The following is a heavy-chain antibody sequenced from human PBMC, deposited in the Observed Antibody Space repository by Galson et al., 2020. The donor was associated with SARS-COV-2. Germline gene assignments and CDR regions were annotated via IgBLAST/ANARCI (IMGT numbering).Heavy chain of an antibody. J-gene: IGHJ4*02. CDR2: IYFSGTT. CDR3: ARLFEIRGYFDF. D-gene: IGHD3-10*01. V-gene: IGHV4-39*01. Sequence: ASETLSLTCSVSGGSISSSAYYWGWIRQPPGKGLEWIGAIYFSGTTYSNPSLKSRVSILVDTAKNQFSLRLKSVTAADTAVYYCARLFEIRGYFDFWGQGSLVSVSS. CDR1: GGSISSSAYY.